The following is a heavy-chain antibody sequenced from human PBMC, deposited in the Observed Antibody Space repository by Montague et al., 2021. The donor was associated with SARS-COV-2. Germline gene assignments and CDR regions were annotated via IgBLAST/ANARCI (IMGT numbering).Heavy chain of an antibody. CDR3: ARKTSRGLTIFGVVTASYCFDY. V-gene: IGHV4-39*01. CDR1: GGFISSSSYF. Sequence: SETLSLTCTVSGGFISSSSYFWGWIRQPPGKGLEWVGSIYYSGSTYYXXXHESRVTISVDTSKNQFSLKLSSVTAADTAVFYCARKTSRGLTIFGVVTASYCFDYWGQGTLDTVSS. J-gene: IGHJ4*02. CDR2: IYYSGST. D-gene: IGHD3-3*01.